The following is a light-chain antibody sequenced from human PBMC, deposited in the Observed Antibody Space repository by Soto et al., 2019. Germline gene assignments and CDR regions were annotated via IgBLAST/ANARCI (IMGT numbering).Light chain of an antibody. CDR2: GAS. CDR3: QLYDNRGT. J-gene: IGKJ3*01. CDR1: QRVSSSY. V-gene: IGKV3-20*01. Sequence: EIVLTQSPGTLSLSPGEIATLSCRASQRVSSSYLAWYQQKPSQAPRLLMYGASRRATGTPDRFSGSGSGTDSTLTSSSLEPEDLAVYYCQLYDNRGTFGPGTKVDIK.